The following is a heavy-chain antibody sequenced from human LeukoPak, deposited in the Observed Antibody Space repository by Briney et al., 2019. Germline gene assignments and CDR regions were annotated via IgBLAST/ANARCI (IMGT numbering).Heavy chain of an antibody. CDR3: ARRPDWGLLDAFDL. D-gene: IGHD3-9*01. CDR2: INSDGSIT. Sequence: GGSLRLSCAASAFTFRTYWMHWVRQAPGKGLVWVSRINSDGSITTYADSVKGRFTISRDNAKNTLYLQMNSLRAEDTAVYYCARRPDWGLLDAFDLWGQGTMVTVSS. J-gene: IGHJ3*01. CDR1: AFTFRTYW. V-gene: IGHV3-74*01.